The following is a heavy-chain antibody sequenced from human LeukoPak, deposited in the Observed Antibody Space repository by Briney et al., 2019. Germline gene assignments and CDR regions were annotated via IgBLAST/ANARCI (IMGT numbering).Heavy chain of an antibody. CDR1: GYTFTGYY. CDR2: INPNSGGT. J-gene: IGHJ4*02. Sequence: GASVKVSCKASGYTFTGYYMHWVRQAPGQGLEWMGWINPNSGGTNYAQKFQGRVTMTRDTSISTAYMELSRLRSDDTAVYYCARIKEIVATIQYYFDYWGQRTLVTVSS. CDR3: ARIKEIVATIQYYFDY. V-gene: IGHV1-2*02. D-gene: IGHD5-12*01.